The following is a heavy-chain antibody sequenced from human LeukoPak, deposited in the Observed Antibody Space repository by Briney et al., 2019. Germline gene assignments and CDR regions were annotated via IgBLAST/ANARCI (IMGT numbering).Heavy chain of an antibody. V-gene: IGHV3-21*01. CDR1: GFTFSSYS. CDR2: ICSSSYI. J-gene: IGHJ6*02. Sequence: GGALRLSFAASGFTFSSYSMNWVRPAPGKGGDWVSSICSSSYIYYADSVMGRFTISRDNAKKSLYLQMNSLRAEDTAVYYCARFDYYGMDVWGQGTTVTVSS. CDR3: ARFDYYGMDV.